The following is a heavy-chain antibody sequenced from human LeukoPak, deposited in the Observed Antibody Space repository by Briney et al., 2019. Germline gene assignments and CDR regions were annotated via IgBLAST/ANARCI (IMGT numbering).Heavy chain of an antibody. CDR3: ARASRDGYNQNFDY. Sequence: GESPKISCKAYGYSFFSNYWIAWVRQMPGKGLEWMGILYPGDSDSRYSPSFQGQVTISADRSISTAYLHWSSLTFSHTALYYCARASRDGYNQNFDYWGQGTLVTVSS. J-gene: IGHJ4*02. D-gene: IGHD5-24*01. V-gene: IGHV5-51*01. CDR1: GYSFFSNYW. CDR2: LYPGDSDS.